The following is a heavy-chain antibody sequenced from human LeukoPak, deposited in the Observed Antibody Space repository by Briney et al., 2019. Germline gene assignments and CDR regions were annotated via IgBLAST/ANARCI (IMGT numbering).Heavy chain of an antibody. D-gene: IGHD3-9*01. CDR1: GFTFSSYG. CDR2: ISYDGSNK. J-gene: IGHJ6*03. CDR3: ARDTGYDILTGYYNWYYYYMDV. Sequence: GGSLRLSCAASGFTFSSYGMHWVRQAPGKGLEWVAVISYDGSNKYYADSVKGRFTISRDNAKNSLYLQMNSLRAEDTAVYYCARDTGYDILTGYYNWYYYYMDVWGKGTTVTVSS. V-gene: IGHV3-30*03.